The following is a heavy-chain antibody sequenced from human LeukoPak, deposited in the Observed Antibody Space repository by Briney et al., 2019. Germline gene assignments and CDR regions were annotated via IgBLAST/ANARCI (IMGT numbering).Heavy chain of an antibody. V-gene: IGHV3-33*06. CDR2: IWYDGSNK. D-gene: IGHD3-22*01. Sequence: PGGSLRLSCAASGFTFSSYGMHWVRQAPGKGLEWVAVIWYDGSNKYYADSVKGRFTISRDNSKNTLYLQMNSLRAEDTAVYYCAKDNSMIVVDPVDYWGQGTLVTVSS. CDR3: AKDNSMIVVDPVDY. J-gene: IGHJ4*02. CDR1: GFTFSSYG.